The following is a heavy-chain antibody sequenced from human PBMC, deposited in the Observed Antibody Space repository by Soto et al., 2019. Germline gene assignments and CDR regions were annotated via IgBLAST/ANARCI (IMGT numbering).Heavy chain of an antibody. CDR3: AKDSGWYYYYGMDV. CDR2: ISYDGSNK. D-gene: IGHD1-26*01. V-gene: IGHV3-30*18. J-gene: IGHJ6*02. Sequence: LRLSCAASGFTFSSYGMHWVRQAPGKGLEWVAVISYDGSNKYYADSVKGRFTISRDNSKNTLYLQMNSLRAEDTAVYYCAKDSGWYYYYGMDVWGQGTTVTVSS. CDR1: GFTFSSYG.